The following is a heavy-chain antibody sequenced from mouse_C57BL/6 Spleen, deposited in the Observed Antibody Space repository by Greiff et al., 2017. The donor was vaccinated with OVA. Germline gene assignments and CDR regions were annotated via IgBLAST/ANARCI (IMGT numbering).Heavy chain of an antibody. D-gene: IGHD4-1*01. CDR1: GYTFTDYN. CDR3: ARALNWDEGTWFAY. J-gene: IGHJ3*01. Sequence: EVQLQQSGPELVKPGASVKIPCKASGYTFTDYNMDWVKQSHGKSLEWIGDINPNNGGTIYNQKFKGKATLTVDKSSSTAYMELRILTSEDTSVDYCARALNWDEGTWFAYWGQGTLVTVSA. V-gene: IGHV1-18*01. CDR2: INPNNGGT.